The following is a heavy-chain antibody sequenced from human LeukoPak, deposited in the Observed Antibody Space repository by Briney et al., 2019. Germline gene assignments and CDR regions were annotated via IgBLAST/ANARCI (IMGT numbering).Heavy chain of an antibody. D-gene: IGHD3-3*01. CDR2: IYYTGST. CDR3: ARRSGFSPNWFDP. CDR1: GGSISGGDYY. Sequence: SQTLSLTCTVSGGSISGGDYYWTWIRQPPGKGLEWIGYIYYTGSTLYNPSLKSRVTISLDTPKNQFSLKLTSVTAADTAVYYCARRSGFSPNWFDPWGQGTLVTVSS. J-gene: IGHJ5*02. V-gene: IGHV4-30-4*01.